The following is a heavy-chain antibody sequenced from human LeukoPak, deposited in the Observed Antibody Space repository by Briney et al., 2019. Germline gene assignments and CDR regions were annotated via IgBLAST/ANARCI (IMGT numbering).Heavy chain of an antibody. D-gene: IGHD6-13*01. Sequence: SETLSLTCTVSGDSVSSGSFYWTWIRQPPGKGLEWIGEINHSGSTNYNPSLKSRVTISVDTSKNQFSLKLSSVTAADTAVYYCARSSSWPSDWGQGTLVTVSS. CDR1: GDSVSSGSFY. V-gene: IGHV4-61*01. CDR3: ARSSSWPSD. J-gene: IGHJ4*02. CDR2: INHSGST.